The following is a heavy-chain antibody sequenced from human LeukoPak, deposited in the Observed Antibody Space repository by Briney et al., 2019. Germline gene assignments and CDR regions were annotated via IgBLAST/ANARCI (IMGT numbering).Heavy chain of an antibody. V-gene: IGHV3-30*04. CDR2: ISYDGSNK. D-gene: IGHD1-26*01. CDR3: ARAHGSYSRFDY. J-gene: IGHJ4*02. CDR1: GFTFSSYA. Sequence: GGSLRLSCAASGFTFSSYAMHWVRQAPGKGLEWVAVISYDGSNKCYADSVKGRFTISRDNSKSTLYLQMNSLRAEDTAVYYCARAHGSYSRFDYWGQGTLVTVSS.